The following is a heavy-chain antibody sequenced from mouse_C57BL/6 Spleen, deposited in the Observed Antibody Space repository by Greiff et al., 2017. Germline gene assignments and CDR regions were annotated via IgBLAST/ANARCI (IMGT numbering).Heavy chain of an antibody. Sequence: DVKLVESGPELVKPGASVKISCKASGYSFTGYYMNWVKQSPEKSLEWIGEINPSTGGTTYNQKFKAKATLTVDKSSSTAYMQLKSLTSEDSAVYYCARTGTRNYFDYWGQGTTLTVSS. CDR2: INPSTGGT. CDR3: ARTGTRNYFDY. J-gene: IGHJ2*01. V-gene: IGHV1-42*01. D-gene: IGHD4-1*01. CDR1: GYSFTGYY.